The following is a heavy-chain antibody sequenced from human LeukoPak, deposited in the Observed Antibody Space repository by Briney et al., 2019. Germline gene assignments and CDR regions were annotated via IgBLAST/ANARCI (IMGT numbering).Heavy chain of an antibody. CDR1: GGSISSGDYY. J-gene: IGHJ4*02. CDR3: ARVPYYYGSGSYFDY. CDR2: IYYSGST. V-gene: IGHV4-30-4*01. D-gene: IGHD3-10*01. Sequence: SETLSLTCTVSGGSISSGDYYWSWIRQPPGKGLEWIGYIYYSGSTYYNPSLKSRVTISVDTSKNQFSPKLSSVTAADTAVYYCARVPYYYGSGSYFDYWGQGTLVTVSS.